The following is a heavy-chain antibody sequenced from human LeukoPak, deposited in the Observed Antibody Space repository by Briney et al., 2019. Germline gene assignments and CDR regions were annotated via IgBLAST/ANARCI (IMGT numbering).Heavy chain of an antibody. J-gene: IGHJ4*02. CDR3: ARAPDYGPPNFDY. CDR2: INHSGST. D-gene: IGHD4/OR15-4a*01. Sequence: PSETLSLTCAVYGGSFSGYYWSWIRQPPGKGLEWIGEINHSGSTNYNPSLKSRVTISVDTSKNQFSLKLSSVTAADMAVYYCARAPDYGPPNFDYWGQGTLVTVSS. V-gene: IGHV4-34*01. CDR1: GGSFSGYY.